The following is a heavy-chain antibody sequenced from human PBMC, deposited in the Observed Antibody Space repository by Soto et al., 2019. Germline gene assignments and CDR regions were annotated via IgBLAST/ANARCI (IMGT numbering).Heavy chain of an antibody. Sequence: QVQLVESGGGLVKPGGSLRLSCAASGFTFSDYYMSWIRQAPGKGLEWVSYISSSSSYTNYADSVKGRFTISRDNAKNSLYLQMNGLRDEDTAVYYCARDLDCSGGSCYPAYYYYYGMDVWGQGTPVTVSS. CDR3: ARDLDCSGGSCYPAYYYYYGMDV. D-gene: IGHD2-15*01. CDR1: GFTFSDYY. V-gene: IGHV3-11*06. CDR2: ISSSSSYT. J-gene: IGHJ6*02.